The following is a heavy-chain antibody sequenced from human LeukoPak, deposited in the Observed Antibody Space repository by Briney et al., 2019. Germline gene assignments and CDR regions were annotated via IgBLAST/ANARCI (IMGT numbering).Heavy chain of an antibody. V-gene: IGHV1-2*02. CDR1: GYTFTDYS. Sequence: GASVKVSCKASGYTFTDYSMHWVRQAPGQGLEWMGWISPISGGTDYAQKFQGRVTMTRVTSISTAYLEVTRLTSDDTAVYFCVRDMIAAAGAGGWGQGTLVTVSS. J-gene: IGHJ4*02. CDR2: ISPISGGT. CDR3: VRDMIAAAGAGG. D-gene: IGHD6-13*01.